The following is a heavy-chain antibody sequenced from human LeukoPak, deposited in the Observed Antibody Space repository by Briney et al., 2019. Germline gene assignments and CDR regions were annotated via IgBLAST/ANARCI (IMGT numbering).Heavy chain of an antibody. Sequence: GGSLRLSCAASGFTFSSYWMSWVRQAPGKGLEWVANIKQDGSEKYYVDSVKGRFTISRDNAKNSLYLQMNSLRAEDTAVYYCARDRKGSSGSYYYYYGMDVWGQGTTVTVSS. CDR1: GFTFSSYW. D-gene: IGHD1-26*01. J-gene: IGHJ6*02. CDR3: ARDRKGSSGSYYYYYGMDV. V-gene: IGHV3-7*01. CDR2: IKQDGSEK.